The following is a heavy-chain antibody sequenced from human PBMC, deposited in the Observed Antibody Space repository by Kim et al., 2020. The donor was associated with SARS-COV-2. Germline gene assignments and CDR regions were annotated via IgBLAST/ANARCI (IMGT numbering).Heavy chain of an antibody. CDR3: ARDFPGYFGGYYYGMDV. CDR1: GGSISSYY. V-gene: IGHV4-59*13. CDR2: IYYSGST. D-gene: IGHD5-18*01. J-gene: IGHJ6*02. Sequence: SETLSLTCTVSGGSISSYYWSWIRQPPGKGLEWIGYIYYSGSTNYNPSLKSRVTISVDTSKNQFSLKLSSVTAADTAVYYCARDFPGYFGGYYYGMDVCGQGTTVTVSS.